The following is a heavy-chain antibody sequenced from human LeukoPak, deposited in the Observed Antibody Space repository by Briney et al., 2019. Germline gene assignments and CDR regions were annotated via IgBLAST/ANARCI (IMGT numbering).Heavy chain of an antibody. CDR3: ARDSCSSTSCYLI. Sequence: GGSLRLSCAASGFTVSSNYMSWVRQAPGKGLEWVSVIYSGGSTYYAGSVKGRFTISRHNSKNTLYLQMNSLRAEDTAVYYCARDSCSSTSCYLIWGQGTMVTVSS. V-gene: IGHV3-53*04. CDR2: IYSGGST. D-gene: IGHD2-2*01. CDR1: GFTVSSNY. J-gene: IGHJ3*02.